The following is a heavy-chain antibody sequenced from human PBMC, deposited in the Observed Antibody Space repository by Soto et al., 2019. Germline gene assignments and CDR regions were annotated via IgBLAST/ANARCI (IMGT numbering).Heavy chain of an antibody. CDR3: ARDNWNGAYYGLDV. J-gene: IGHJ6*02. CDR1: HFAFNIDA. CDR2: MSGSGSSI. V-gene: IGHV3-23*04. Sequence: EVQLVETGGGLVQPGESLTLSCVASHFAFNIDAMTWVRQAPGKGLEWVSSMSGSGSSIYYADSVKGRFTITRDKSKKTLYLQMNSLRAEDTAVYWCARDNWNGAYYGLDVWGQGTTVTVS. D-gene: IGHD1-20*01.